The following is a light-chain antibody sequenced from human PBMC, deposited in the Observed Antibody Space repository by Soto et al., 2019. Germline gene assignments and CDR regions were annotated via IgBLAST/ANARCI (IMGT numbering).Light chain of an antibody. CDR2: DVT. CDR1: SSAVGGYNY. CDR3: SSYTSSNTLV. V-gene: IGLV2-14*01. Sequence: QSVLTQPASVSGSPGQSITISCPGTSSAVGGYNYVSWYQHHPGKAPKLMIYDVTNRPSGVSNRFSASKSGNTASLTISGLQAEDEADYYCSSYTSSNTLVFGGGTKLTVL. J-gene: IGLJ2*01.